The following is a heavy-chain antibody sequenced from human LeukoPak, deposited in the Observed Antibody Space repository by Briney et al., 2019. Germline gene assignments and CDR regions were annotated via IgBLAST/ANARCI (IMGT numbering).Heavy chain of an antibody. V-gene: IGHV3-30*16. CDR3: ARGASVPSYDFWSGYHLFDY. CDR1: GFTFSSYA. CDR2: ISYKGSNK. J-gene: IGHJ4*02. Sequence: GRSLRLSCAASGFTFSSYAMHWVRQAPGKGLDWVAVISYKGSNKYYADSVKGRFTISRDNSKNTLYLQMNSLRAEDTAVYYCARGASVPSYDFWSGYHLFDYWGQGTLVTVSS. D-gene: IGHD3-3*01.